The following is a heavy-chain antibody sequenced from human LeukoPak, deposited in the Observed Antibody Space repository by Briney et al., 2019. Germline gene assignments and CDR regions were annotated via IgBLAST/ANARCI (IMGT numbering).Heavy chain of an antibody. D-gene: IGHD6-13*01. V-gene: IGHV3-30*18. CDR2: ISYDGSNK. Sequence: GGSLRLSCAASGFTFSSYGMHWVRQAPGKGLEWVAVISYDGSNKYYADSVKGRFTISKDNSKNTLYLQMNSLRAEDTAVYYCAKDSEYSSSWYYFDYWGQGTLVTVSS. CDR1: GFTFSSYG. J-gene: IGHJ4*02. CDR3: AKDSEYSSSWYYFDY.